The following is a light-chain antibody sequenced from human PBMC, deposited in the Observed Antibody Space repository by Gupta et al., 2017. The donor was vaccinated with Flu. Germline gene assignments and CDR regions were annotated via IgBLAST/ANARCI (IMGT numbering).Light chain of an antibody. J-gene: IGLJ2*01. CDR3: CSYAGSYTLV. CDR2: DVN. CDR1: SSDVGDFNY. V-gene: IGLV2-11*03. Sequence: TSSDVGDFNYVSWYQQHPGKAPKLMIYDVNKRPSGVPDHFSGSKSGNTASLTISGLQAEDEADYYCCSYAGSYTLVFGGGTKLTVL.